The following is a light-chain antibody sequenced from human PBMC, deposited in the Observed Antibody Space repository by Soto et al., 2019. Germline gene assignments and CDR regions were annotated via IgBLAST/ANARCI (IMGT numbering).Light chain of an antibody. J-gene: IGLJ1*01. Sequence: QSVLTQPPSASGSPGQSVTISCTGTSSDVGGYNYVSWYQQHPGKAPKLMIYEVSKRPSGVPDRFSGSKAGNTASLTVSGLQAEDEGDYYCSSYAGSKNLVFGTGTKLTVL. V-gene: IGLV2-8*01. CDR3: SSYAGSKNLV. CDR2: EVS. CDR1: SSDVGGYNY.